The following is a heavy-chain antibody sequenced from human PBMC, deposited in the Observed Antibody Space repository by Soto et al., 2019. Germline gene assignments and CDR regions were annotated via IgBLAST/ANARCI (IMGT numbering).Heavy chain of an antibody. D-gene: IGHD3-22*01. CDR2: ISSRGPTI. V-gene: IGHV3-11*01. Sequence: GSLRLSCAASGFIFSDYYMSWIRQAPGKGLEWVSHISSRGPTIFYADSVKGRFTISRDNAKNSLYPQMNSLRTEDTALYFCAKDMNYDSSDSYFDYWGQGTLVTVSS. J-gene: IGHJ4*02. CDR1: GFIFSDYY. CDR3: AKDMNYDSSDSYFDY.